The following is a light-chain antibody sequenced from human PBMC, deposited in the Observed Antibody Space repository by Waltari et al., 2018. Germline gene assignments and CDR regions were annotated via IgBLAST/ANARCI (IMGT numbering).Light chain of an antibody. Sequence: IIMTQSPATLSLSPGERATLSCRASQSVTNNLAWYQQKPGQAPRLLSYGASTRATSIPARISGSGSGTEFTLTISSLQSEDFAFYYCQQYNNWPLTFGGGTKVEIK. CDR1: QSVTNN. J-gene: IGKJ4*01. V-gene: IGKV3-15*01. CDR2: GAS. CDR3: QQYNNWPLT.